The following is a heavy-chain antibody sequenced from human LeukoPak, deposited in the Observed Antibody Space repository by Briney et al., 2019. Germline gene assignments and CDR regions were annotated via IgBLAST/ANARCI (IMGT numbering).Heavy chain of an antibody. J-gene: IGHJ4*02. CDR3: AKDRRYSYRFDY. V-gene: IGHV3-53*01. CDR1: GFTVSTNY. CDR2: IYRGGST. D-gene: IGHD5-18*01. Sequence: SGGSLRLSCTASGFTVSTNYVSWVRQAPGKGLEWVSTIYRGGSTYYADSVKGRFTISRDNSKNTLYLQMNSLRAEDTAVYYCAKDRRYSYRFDYWGQGTLVTVSS.